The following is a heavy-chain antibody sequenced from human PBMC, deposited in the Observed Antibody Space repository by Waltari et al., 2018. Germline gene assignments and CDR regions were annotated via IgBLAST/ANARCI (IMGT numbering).Heavy chain of an antibody. CDR3: ARHLYSIDYLELGN. V-gene: IGHV3-23*01. D-gene: IGHD3-22*01. CDR1: GFNFISYA. CDR2: ISDSGVIT. Sequence: EVHLLESGGGLAQPGGSLRLTCADSGFNFISYAMSWVRQAPGKGLEWVSGISDSGVITKYADSVKGRFTVSRDNSKNTVFLQLNSLRAEDTAIYYCARHLYSIDYLELGNWGQGTLVTVSS. J-gene: IGHJ4*02.